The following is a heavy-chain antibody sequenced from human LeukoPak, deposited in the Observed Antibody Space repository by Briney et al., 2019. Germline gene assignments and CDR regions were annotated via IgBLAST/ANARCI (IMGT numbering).Heavy chain of an antibody. V-gene: IGHV3-21*01. Sequence: PGGSLRLSCAGSGFTFSSYSMNWVRQAPGKGLGWVSSMCGSSTCIYYADSMKGRFTISRDNAKKSVFLQMNSLRAADTAVYYCARERAAQYSEAFDLWGQGTMVTVSS. J-gene: IGHJ3*01. CDR1: GFTFSSYS. CDR2: MCGSSTCI. D-gene: IGHD6-6*01. CDR3: ARERAAQYSEAFDL.